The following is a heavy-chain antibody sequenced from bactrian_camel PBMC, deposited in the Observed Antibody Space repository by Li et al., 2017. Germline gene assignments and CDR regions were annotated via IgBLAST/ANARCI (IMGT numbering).Heavy chain of an antibody. CDR2: MREDGRT. Sequence: QVQLVESGGGAVEAGGSLKLSCSVRYTYCLGWFRQSPGKEREGVAGMREDGRTMYADSVKGRFTISKDKSKNEVYLQMRSLRPEDSAMYYCGVGRDALGFCSTTEALYTYWGQGTQVTVS. CDR1: TYC. V-gene: IGHV3S56*01. J-gene: IGHJ4*01. D-gene: IGHD5*01. CDR3: GVGRDALGFCSTTEALYTY.